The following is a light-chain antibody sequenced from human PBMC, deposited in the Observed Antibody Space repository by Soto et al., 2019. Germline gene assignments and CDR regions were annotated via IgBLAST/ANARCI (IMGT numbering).Light chain of an antibody. Sequence: DIQMTQSPSSLSASVGDRVTITCRASQSISSYLSLYQQKPGKAPKLLIYAASSLQSGVPSRFSGSGSGTDFTLSISSLQPEDFATDYCQQNYSTPLTFGGGTKVEIK. CDR3: QQNYSTPLT. V-gene: IGKV1-39*01. CDR1: QSISSY. J-gene: IGKJ4*01. CDR2: AAS.